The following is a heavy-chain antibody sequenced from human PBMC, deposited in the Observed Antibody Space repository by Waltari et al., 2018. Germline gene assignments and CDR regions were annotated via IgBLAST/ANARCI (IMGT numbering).Heavy chain of an antibody. CDR1: GGSISSSSYY. CDR3: ARHGRKGSIVRGADS. D-gene: IGHD1-26*01. V-gene: IGHV4-39*01. J-gene: IGHJ4*02. Sequence: QLQLQGSGPGLVNPSETLSLTCTVSGGSISSSSYYWGWVRQPPGKGLEWIGTTYNSGSTYNNPARQSRVTISVDTSKSQCSLKLSSVTAADTAVYYCARHGRKGSIVRGADSWGQGTLVTVSS. CDR2: TYNSGST.